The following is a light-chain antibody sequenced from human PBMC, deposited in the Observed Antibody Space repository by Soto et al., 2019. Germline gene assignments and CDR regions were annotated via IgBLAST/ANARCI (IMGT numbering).Light chain of an antibody. J-gene: IGKJ4*01. CDR2: DVS. Sequence: EIVLTQSPDTLSLSPGERATLSCKASQSVGNSFAWYQQKPGQAPRLLIYDVSKRATGIPARFSGSGSGTEFTLVISSLEPEDFAVYSCQQRRAWPLTFGGGT. V-gene: IGKV3-11*01. CDR3: QQRRAWPLT. CDR1: QSVGNS.